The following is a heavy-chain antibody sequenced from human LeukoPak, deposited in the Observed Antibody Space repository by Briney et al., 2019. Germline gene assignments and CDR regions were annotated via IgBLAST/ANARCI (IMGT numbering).Heavy chain of an antibody. J-gene: IGHJ6*02. V-gene: IGHV3-15*01. CDR3: TTDPDSCGGDCSLMDYYYYGMDV. CDR1: GFTFSNAW. D-gene: IGHD2-21*02. Sequence: PGGSLRLSCAASGFTFSNAWMSWVRQAPGKGLEWVGRIKSKTDGGTTDYAAPVKGRFTISRDDSKNTLYLQMNSLKTEDTAVYYCTTDPDSCGGDCSLMDYYYYGMDVWGQGTTVTVSS. CDR2: IKSKTDGGTT.